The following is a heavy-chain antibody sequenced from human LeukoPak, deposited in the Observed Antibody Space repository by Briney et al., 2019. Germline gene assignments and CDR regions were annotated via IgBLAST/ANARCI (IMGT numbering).Heavy chain of an antibody. D-gene: IGHD6-6*01. CDR3: ARELSNYYGMDV. V-gene: IGHV1-69*04. J-gene: IGHJ6*02. Sequence: GASVKVSCKASGGTFSSYAISWVRQASGQGPEWMGRIIPILGIANYAQKFQGRVTITADKSTSTAYMELSSLRSEDTAVYYCARELSNYYGMDVWGQGTTVTVSS. CDR2: IIPILGIA. CDR1: GGTFSSYA.